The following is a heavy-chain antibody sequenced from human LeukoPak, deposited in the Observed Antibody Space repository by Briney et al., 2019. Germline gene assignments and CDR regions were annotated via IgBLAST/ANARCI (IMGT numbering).Heavy chain of an antibody. V-gene: IGHV3-30*18. D-gene: IGHD2-15*01. Sequence: GALILSCAASGFPFSSYGMHWVRPAPGKGLEWVAVISYDGRNKYYTDSVKGRFTISRDNSKNTVYLQMSSLRPEDTAVYNCAKDAPGSGGNLNWLDPWGQGTPVTVSS. CDR1: GFPFSSYG. CDR3: AKDAPGSGGNLNWLDP. J-gene: IGHJ5*02. CDR2: ISYDGRNK.